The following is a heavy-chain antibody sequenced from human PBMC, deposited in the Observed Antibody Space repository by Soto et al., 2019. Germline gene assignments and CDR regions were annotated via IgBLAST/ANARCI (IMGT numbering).Heavy chain of an antibody. V-gene: IGHV3-23*01. D-gene: IGHD6-13*01. CDR1: GFTFSRYA. CDR2: ISGSGGST. Sequence: EWQLLESGGGMVQRGGSLRLSCAASGFTFSRYAMSWVRQARGKGLEWVSAISGSGGSTYYADSVKGRFTISRDNSMNTLYLQMNSLRAEGTAVYYCAETGEQKLVLIDYWGQGTLVTVSS. J-gene: IGHJ4*02. CDR3: AETGEQKLVLIDY.